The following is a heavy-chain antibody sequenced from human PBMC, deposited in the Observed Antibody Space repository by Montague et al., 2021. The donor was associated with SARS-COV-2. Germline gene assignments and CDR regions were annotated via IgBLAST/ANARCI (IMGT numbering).Heavy chain of an antibody. CDR1: GDSVSTNSGT. CDR3: ARAERGSCGDGNCYQYFFNY. CDR2: TYYRSEWYS. J-gene: IGHJ4*02. V-gene: IGHV6-1*01. D-gene: IGHD2-15*01. Sequence: CAISGDSVSTNSGTWNWVRLSPSRGLEWLGRTYYRSEWYSDYSFSVKSRISINPDTSKNQFSLQLNSVTPEDTAVYYCARAERGSCGDGNCYQYFFNYWGQGTLVTVSS.